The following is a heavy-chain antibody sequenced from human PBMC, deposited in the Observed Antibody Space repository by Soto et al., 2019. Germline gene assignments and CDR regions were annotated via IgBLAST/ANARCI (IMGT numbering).Heavy chain of an antibody. D-gene: IGHD3-10*01. CDR2: ISSSGSTI. CDR1: GFTFSDYY. Sequence: QVQLVESGGGLVKPGGSLRLSCAASGFTFSDYYMSWIRQAPGKGLEWVSYISSSGSTIYYADSVKGRFTISRDNAKNSLYLQMNSLRAEDTAVYYCARELTYYYGSGSYPHDAFDIWGQGTMVTVSS. J-gene: IGHJ3*02. CDR3: ARELTYYYGSGSYPHDAFDI. V-gene: IGHV3-11*01.